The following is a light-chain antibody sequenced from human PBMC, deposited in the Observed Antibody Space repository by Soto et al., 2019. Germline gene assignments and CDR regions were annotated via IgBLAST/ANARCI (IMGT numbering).Light chain of an antibody. CDR1: TSNIGSNT. CDR3: ATWDDSRNGYV. CDR2: DND. V-gene: IGLV1-44*01. Sequence: QSVLTQPPSASGTPGQRVTISASGSTSNIGSNTVSWYQQVPGTAPKLLIYDNDERPSGVPARFSGSKSGTSASLVISGLQSEDGGDYYCATWDDSRNGYVFGPGTKLTVL. J-gene: IGLJ1*01.